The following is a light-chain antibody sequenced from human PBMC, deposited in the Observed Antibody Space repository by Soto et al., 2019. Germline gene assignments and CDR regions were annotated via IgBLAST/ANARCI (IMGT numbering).Light chain of an antibody. V-gene: IGLV2-8*01. J-gene: IGLJ1*01. CDR1: SSDVGAYNF. Sequence: QSALTQPPSASGSPGQSVTISCTGTSSDVGAYNFVSWYQQLPGKAPKLMIYHVTKRPSGVPDRFSGSKSGNTASLTVSGLQAEDEADYYCSSSAGSTAIYVFGTGTKLTVL. CDR3: SSSAGSTAIYV. CDR2: HVT.